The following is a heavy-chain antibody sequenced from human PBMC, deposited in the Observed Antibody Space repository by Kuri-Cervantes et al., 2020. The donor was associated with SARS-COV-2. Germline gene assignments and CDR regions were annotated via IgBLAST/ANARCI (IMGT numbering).Heavy chain of an antibody. Sequence: GESLKISCAASGFTFSSYGMHWVRQAPGKGLEWVAVIWYDGSNKYYADSVKGRFTISRDNSKNTLYLQMNSLRAEDTAVYYCAREGLRGGILSGYDHWGQGTLVTVSS. J-gene: IGHJ4*02. CDR3: AREGLRGGILSGYDH. CDR1: GFTFSSYG. D-gene: IGHD3-9*01. CDR2: IWYDGSNK. V-gene: IGHV3-33*01.